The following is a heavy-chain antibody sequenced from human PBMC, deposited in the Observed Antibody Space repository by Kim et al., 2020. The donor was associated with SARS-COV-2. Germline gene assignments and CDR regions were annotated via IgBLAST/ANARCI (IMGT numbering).Heavy chain of an antibody. CDR1: GYTFSDYH. V-gene: IGHV1-2*02. J-gene: IGHJ6*02. Sequence: ASVKVSCKASGYTFSDYHMHWVRQAPGQGLEWMGWINPNTGGTNYAQKFQGRVTMTRDTSIRTAYMELRRLRSDDTAVYYCASPISTGYHYYYGMDVWGQGTMVTVSS. CDR2: INPNTGGT. D-gene: IGHD2-2*01. CDR3: ASPISTGYHYYYGMDV.